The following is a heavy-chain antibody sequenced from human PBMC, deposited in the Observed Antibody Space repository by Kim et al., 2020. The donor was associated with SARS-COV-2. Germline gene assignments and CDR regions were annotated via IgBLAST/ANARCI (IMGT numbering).Heavy chain of an antibody. D-gene: IGHD1-26*01. V-gene: IGHV4-59*01. CDR3: ARGSGSYYYYYYGMDV. CDR2: IYYSGSN. Sequence: SETLSLTCTVSGGSISSYYWSWIRQPPGKGLEWIGYIYYSGSNNYNPSLKSRVTISVDTSKNQFSLKLSSVTAADTAVYYCARGSGSYYYYYYGMDVWGQGTTVTVSS. J-gene: IGHJ6*02. CDR1: GGSISSYY.